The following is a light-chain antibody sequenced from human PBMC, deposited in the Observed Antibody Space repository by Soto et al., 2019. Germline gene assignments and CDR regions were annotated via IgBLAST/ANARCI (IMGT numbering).Light chain of an antibody. CDR1: QSVSISY. Sequence: EIVLTQSPGTLSLSPAERATLSCRASQSVSISYLAWYQQKPGQAPRLLIYRASSRATGIPDRFSGSGSGTDFTLTIIRLEPEDFAVYYCQQYGSPSITFGQGTRKEIK. J-gene: IGKJ5*01. CDR3: QQYGSPSIT. V-gene: IGKV3-20*01. CDR2: RAS.